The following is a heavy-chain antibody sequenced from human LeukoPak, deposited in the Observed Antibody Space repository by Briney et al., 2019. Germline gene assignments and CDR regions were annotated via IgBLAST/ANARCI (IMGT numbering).Heavy chain of an antibody. D-gene: IGHD6-13*01. J-gene: IGHJ4*02. CDR2: ISSSGSAI. CDR3: ARDLGLLAAAGIDY. Sequence: GGSLRLSCAASTFTFSDYYMSWLRQAPGKGLEWISHISSSGSAIFYADPVKGQFTISRDNAKNSLYLQMNSLRAEDTAVYYCARDLGLLAAAGIDYWGQGTLVTVSS. V-gene: IGHV3-11*04. CDR1: TFTFSDYY.